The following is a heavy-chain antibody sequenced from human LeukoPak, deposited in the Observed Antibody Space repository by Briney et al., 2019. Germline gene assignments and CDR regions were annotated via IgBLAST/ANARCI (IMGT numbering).Heavy chain of an antibody. J-gene: IGHJ5*02. V-gene: IGHV1-69*06. CDR3: AREVEGLRWGELSFHTRWFDP. CDR1: VGTFSSYA. D-gene: IGHD3-16*02. CDR2: IIPIFGTA. Sequence: SVKVSCKASVGTFSSYAISWVRPAPGQGLEWMGGIIPIFGTANYAQKFQGRVTITADKSTSTAYMELSSLRSEDTAVYYCAREVEGLRWGELSFHTRWFDPWGQGTLVTVSS.